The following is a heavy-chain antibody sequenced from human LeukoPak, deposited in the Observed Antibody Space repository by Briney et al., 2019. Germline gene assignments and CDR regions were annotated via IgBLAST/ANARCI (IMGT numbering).Heavy chain of an antibody. J-gene: IGHJ4*02. D-gene: IGHD3-22*01. Sequence: PGWALRLSCTASGFTFSSYAMHWLRQAPCTGLEWVAVISYDGTNKYYADSVKGRFTISRDNSKNTLYLQMNSLRAEDTAVYYCAGGSSGYLFDYWGQGTLVTVSS. CDR3: AGGSSGYLFDY. V-gene: IGHV3-30*04. CDR2: ISYDGTNK. CDR1: GFTFSSYA.